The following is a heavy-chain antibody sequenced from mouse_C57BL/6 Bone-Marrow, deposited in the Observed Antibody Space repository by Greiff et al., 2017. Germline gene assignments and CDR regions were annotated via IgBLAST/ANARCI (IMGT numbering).Heavy chain of an antibody. D-gene: IGHD1-1*01. CDR1: GFNIKDYY. J-gene: IGHJ2*01. CDR2: IDPEDGET. CDR3: TRSLIYYGTNY. Sequence: EVQLQQSGAELVKPGASVKLSCTASGFNIKDYYIHWVKQRTEQGLEWIGRIDPEDGETKYAPKFQDKATITADTSSNTAYLQLSSLISEDTAVYYCTRSLIYYGTNYWGQGTTLTVSS. V-gene: IGHV14-2*01.